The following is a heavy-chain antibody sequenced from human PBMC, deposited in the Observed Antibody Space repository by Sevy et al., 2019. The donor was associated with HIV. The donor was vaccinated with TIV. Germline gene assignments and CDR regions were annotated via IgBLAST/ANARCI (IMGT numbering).Heavy chain of an antibody. J-gene: IGHJ5*02. V-gene: IGHV4-59*01. CDR3: ARGHVWFRWFDP. Sequence: SETLSLTCTVSGGSISSYYWSWIRQPPGKGLEWIGYIYYSGSTNYNPSPKSRVTISVDTSKNQFSLKLSSVTAADTAVYYCARGHVWFRWFDPWGQGTLVTVSS. CDR2: IYYSGST. CDR1: GGSISSYY. D-gene: IGHD3-10*01.